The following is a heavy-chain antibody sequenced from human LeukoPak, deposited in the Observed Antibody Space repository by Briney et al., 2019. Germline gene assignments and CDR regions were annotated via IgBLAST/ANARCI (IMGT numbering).Heavy chain of an antibody. V-gene: IGHV4-34*01. Sequence: PSETLSLTCAVYGGSFSGYYWSWTRQPPGKGLEWIGEINHSGSTNYNPSLKSRVTISVDTSKNQFSLKLSSVTAADTAVYYCARVVKWLVDSLGPKIRYYYYYYMDVWGKGTTVTVSS. CDR2: INHSGST. CDR1: GGSFSGYY. CDR3: ARVVKWLVDSLGPKIRYYYYYYMDV. J-gene: IGHJ6*03. D-gene: IGHD6-19*01.